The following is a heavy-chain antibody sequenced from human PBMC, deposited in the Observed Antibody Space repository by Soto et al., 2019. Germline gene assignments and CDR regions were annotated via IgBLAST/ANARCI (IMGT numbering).Heavy chain of an antibody. J-gene: IGHJ6*02. CDR2: IYHSGTF. D-gene: IGHD2-15*01. V-gene: IGHV4-4*02. Sequence: QVRLKESGPGLVKPSGTLSLTCAVSGGSVESSSCWSWVRQAPGKGLEWIGEIYHSGTFNHNPSLASRVSVSVDKSTNQFSLNLNSVTAADTAVYYCVRSVPAATWAYNGMDVWGQGTTVTVSS. CDR1: GGSVESSSC. CDR3: VRSVPAATWAYNGMDV.